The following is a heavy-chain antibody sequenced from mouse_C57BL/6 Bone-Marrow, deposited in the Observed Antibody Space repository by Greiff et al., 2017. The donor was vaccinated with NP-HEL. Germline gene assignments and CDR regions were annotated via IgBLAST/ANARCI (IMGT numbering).Heavy chain of an antibody. Sequence: DVQLQESGAELVRPGASVKLSCTASGFNIKDDYMHWVKQRPEQGLEWIGWIDPENGDTEYASKFQGKATITADTSSNTAYLQLSSLTSEDTAVYYCTNGSLFDYWGQGTTLTVSS. J-gene: IGHJ2*01. CDR2: IDPENGDT. CDR1: GFNIKDDY. D-gene: IGHD1-1*01. V-gene: IGHV14-4*01. CDR3: TNGSLFDY.